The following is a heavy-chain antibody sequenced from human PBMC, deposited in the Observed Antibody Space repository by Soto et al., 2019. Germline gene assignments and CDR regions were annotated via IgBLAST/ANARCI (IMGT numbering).Heavy chain of an antibody. Sequence: GSLRLSCAASGFSFSTYGMHWVRQAPGKGLEWVAVIWYDGSNKYYADSVKGRFTISRDNSKNTLYLQMNSLRAEDTAVYYCARDQFYYGSGNYPIQHWGQGTLVTVSS. CDR3: ARDQFYYGSGNYPIQH. CDR2: IWYDGSNK. CDR1: GFSFSTYG. D-gene: IGHD3-10*01. V-gene: IGHV3-33*08. J-gene: IGHJ1*01.